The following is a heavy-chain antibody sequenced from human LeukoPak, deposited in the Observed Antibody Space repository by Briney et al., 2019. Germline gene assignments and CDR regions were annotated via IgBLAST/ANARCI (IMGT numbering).Heavy chain of an antibody. CDR1: GYTFTGYY. J-gene: IGHJ6*02. D-gene: IGHD1-26*01. CDR2: INPNSGGT. V-gene: IGHV1-2*02. Sequence: ASVKVSCKASGYTFTGYYMHWVRQAPRQGLEWMGWINPNSGGTNYAQKSQGRVTMTRDTSISTAYMELSRLRSDDTAVYYCARDRVPNSGSYYDYYYYYGMDVWGQGTTVTVSS. CDR3: ARDRVPNSGSYYDYYYYYGMDV.